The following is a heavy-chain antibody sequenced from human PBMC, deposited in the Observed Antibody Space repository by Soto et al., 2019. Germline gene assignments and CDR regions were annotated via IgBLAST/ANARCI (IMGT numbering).Heavy chain of an antibody. CDR1: QFSFSSYW. J-gene: IGHJ4*02. CDR2: INHDGSKT. CDR3: SRDFTASGTYAVDY. D-gene: IGHD3-10*01. V-gene: IGHV3-74*01. Sequence: GGSLRLSCAASQFSFSSYWMHWVRQVPGKGPAWVSRINHDGSKTEYADSVKGRFTISRDNTNNTLYLQMNSLRVEDTAVYYCSRDFTASGTYAVDYWGQGTLVTVSS.